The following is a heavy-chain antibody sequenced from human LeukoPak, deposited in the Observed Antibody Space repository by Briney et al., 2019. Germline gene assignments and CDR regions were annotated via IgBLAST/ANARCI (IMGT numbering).Heavy chain of an antibody. CDR3: ARGGGIAVAFNFDY. V-gene: IGHV4-59*01. CDR1: GGSFSSYY. CDR2: IYYSGST. D-gene: IGHD6-19*01. Sequence: PSETLSLTCAVYGGSFSSYYWSWIRQPPGKGLEWIGYIYYSGSTNYNPSLKSRVTISVDTSKSQFSLKLSSVTAADTAVYYCARGGGIAVAFNFDYWGQGTLVTVSS. J-gene: IGHJ4*02.